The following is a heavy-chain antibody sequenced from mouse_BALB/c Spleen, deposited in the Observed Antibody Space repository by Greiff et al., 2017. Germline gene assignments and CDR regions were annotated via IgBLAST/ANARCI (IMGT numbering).Heavy chain of an antibody. V-gene: IGHV3-2*02. CDR2: ISYSGST. CDR1: GYSITSDYA. J-gene: IGHJ4*01. CDR3: ARDGNYGAMDY. D-gene: IGHD2-1*01. Sequence: EVQLVESGPGLVKPSQSLSLTCTVTGYSITSDYAWNWIRQFPGNKLEWMGYISYSGSTSYNPSLKSRISITRDTSKNQFFLQLNSVTTEDTATYYCARDGNYGAMDYWGQGTSVTVSS.